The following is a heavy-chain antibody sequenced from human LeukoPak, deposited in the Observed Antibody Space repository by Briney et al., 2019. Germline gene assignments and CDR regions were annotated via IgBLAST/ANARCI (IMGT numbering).Heavy chain of an antibody. D-gene: IGHD6-19*01. V-gene: IGHV4-39*01. CDR3: ARLFESGLDWFDP. CDR1: GGSISSSHYY. Sequence: PSETLSLTCTLSGGSISSSHYYWAWLRQPPGKGLEWIGTIYYSGTTYYNPSLKSRVTITVDTSKNQFSLKLSSVTAADTAVYYCARLFESGLDWFDPWGQGTLVTVSS. CDR2: IYYSGTT. J-gene: IGHJ5*02.